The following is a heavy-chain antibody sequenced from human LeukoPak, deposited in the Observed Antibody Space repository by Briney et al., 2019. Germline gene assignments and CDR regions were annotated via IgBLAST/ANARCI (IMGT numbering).Heavy chain of an antibody. CDR2: IYYIGST. Sequence: SETLSLTCTVSGGSINSYYWSWIRQPPGKGLEWIGYIYYIGSTNYNPSLKSRVTISLDTSKSQFSLKLTSVTPADTAVYYCARGGIVGSRTNWFDPWGQGILVTVSS. D-gene: IGHD1-26*01. V-gene: IGHV4-59*01. J-gene: IGHJ5*02. CDR1: GGSINSYY. CDR3: ARGGIVGSRTNWFDP.